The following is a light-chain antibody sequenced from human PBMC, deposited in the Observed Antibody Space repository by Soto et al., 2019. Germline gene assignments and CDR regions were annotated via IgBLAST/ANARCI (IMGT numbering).Light chain of an antibody. V-gene: IGKV3-20*01. CDR3: QHYGETPIT. Sequence: EFVVTQSPGTLSLSLGERATLSCRTSQSVRSRYLAWYQQKPGQAPTLLIYDASSRPGGIPDRFIGSGSGTDFTLTISRLEPEDFAVYYCQHYGETPITFGLGTRLEVK. CDR1: QSVRSRY. CDR2: DAS. J-gene: IGKJ5*01.